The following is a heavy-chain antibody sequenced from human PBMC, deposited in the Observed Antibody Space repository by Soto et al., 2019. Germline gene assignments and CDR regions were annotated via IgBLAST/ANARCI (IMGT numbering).Heavy chain of an antibody. J-gene: IGHJ5*02. CDR3: AKFSGVDSDHSYTLDP. V-gene: IGHV3-23*01. D-gene: IGHD2-21*02. CDR1: GFTFSNYA. Sequence: GGSLRLSCAASGFTFSNYAMSWVRQAPGKGLEWVSAISSSGGSTYYADSVKGRFTISRDNSKNTLYLQMNSLRAEDTAVYYCAKFSGVDSDHSYTLDPLGQGTLFTVSS. CDR2: ISSSGGST.